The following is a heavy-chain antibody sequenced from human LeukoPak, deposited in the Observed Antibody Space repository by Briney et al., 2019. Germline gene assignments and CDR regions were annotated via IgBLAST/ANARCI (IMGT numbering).Heavy chain of an antibody. J-gene: IGHJ4*02. CDR1: GFSFSGYS. D-gene: IGHD3-22*01. V-gene: IGHV3-30*04. Sequence: GGSLRLSCTASGFSFSGYSMHWVRQAPGKGLEWVAVVSSDGTYKNYADSVKGRITISRDNSKNTLHLQVNSLTVEDTAVYYCARDDIRRGPVFDYWGQGALVTVSS. CDR2: VSSDGTYK. CDR3: ARDDIRRGPVFDY.